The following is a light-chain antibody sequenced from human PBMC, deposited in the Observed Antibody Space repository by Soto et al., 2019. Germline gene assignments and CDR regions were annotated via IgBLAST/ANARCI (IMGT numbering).Light chain of an antibody. CDR1: QGVSSY. Sequence: EIVLTQSPATLSLSPGERATLSCRASQGVSSYLAWYQQKPGQAPRLLIYDASNRATGIPARFSGSGPGTDFPLTISSLEPEDFAVYYCQQRSNWQYTFGQGTKLEIK. V-gene: IGKV3D-11*01. CDR3: QQRSNWQYT. CDR2: DAS. J-gene: IGKJ2*01.